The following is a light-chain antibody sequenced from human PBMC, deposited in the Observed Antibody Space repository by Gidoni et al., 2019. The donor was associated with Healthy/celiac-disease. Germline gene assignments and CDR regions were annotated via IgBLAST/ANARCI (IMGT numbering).Light chain of an antibody. V-gene: IGKV1-5*01. J-gene: IGKJ1*01. CDR3: QQYNSYPT. Sequence: DIQMTQSLSTLSASVGDRVTITCRASQSISSLLAWYQQKPGKAPKLLIYDASSLESGVPSRFSGSGSGTEFTLTISSLQPDDFATYYCQQYNSYPTFGQGTKVEIK. CDR2: DAS. CDR1: QSISSL.